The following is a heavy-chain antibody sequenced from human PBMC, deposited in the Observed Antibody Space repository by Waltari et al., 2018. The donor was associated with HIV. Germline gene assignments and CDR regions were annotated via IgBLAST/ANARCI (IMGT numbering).Heavy chain of an antibody. CDR3: ARAQPYYYDSSGYAWAFDI. CDR1: GGSISSGGCY. V-gene: IGHV4-31*01. D-gene: IGHD3-22*01. Sequence: QVQLQESGPGLVKPSQTLSLTFTVSGGSISSGGCYGSWLRQHPGKGLEWFGYIYHSGSTYYTPSLKSLVTISVDTSKNQFSLKLSSVTAADTAVYYCARAQPYYYDSSGYAWAFDIWGQGTMVTVSS. J-gene: IGHJ3*02. CDR2: IYHSGST.